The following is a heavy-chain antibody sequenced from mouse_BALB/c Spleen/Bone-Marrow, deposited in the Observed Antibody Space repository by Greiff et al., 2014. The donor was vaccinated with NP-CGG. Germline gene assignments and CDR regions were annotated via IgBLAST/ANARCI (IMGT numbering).Heavy chain of an antibody. D-gene: IGHD2-14*01. CDR1: GYSFTSYW. Sequence: VQLQQSGTVLARPGTSVKMSCKASGYSFTSYWMHWVKQRPGQGLEWIGVIYLGNSDTSYNQKFKGKAKLTAVTSASTAHMELSSLTNEDSAVYYCTRRNYRYDGFAYWGQGTLVTVSA. CDR2: IYLGNSDT. J-gene: IGHJ3*01. CDR3: TRRNYRYDGFAY. V-gene: IGHV1-5*01.